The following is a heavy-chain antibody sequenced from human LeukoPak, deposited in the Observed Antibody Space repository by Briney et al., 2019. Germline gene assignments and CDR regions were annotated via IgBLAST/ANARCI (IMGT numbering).Heavy chain of an antibody. CDR3: ARSYPYCSSTSCYHRAYFDY. D-gene: IGHD2-2*01. CDR2: INPSGGST. J-gene: IGHJ4*02. CDR1: GYTFTSYY. V-gene: IGHV1-46*01. Sequence: ASVTVSCKASGYTFTSYYMHWVRQAPGQGLEWMGIINPSGGSTSYAQKFQGRVTMTRDTSTSTVYMELSSLRSEDTAVYYCARSYPYCSSTSCYHRAYFDYWGQGTLVTVSS.